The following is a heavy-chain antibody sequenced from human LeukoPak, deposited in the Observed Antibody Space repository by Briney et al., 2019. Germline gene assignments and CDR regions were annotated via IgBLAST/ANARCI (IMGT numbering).Heavy chain of an antibody. V-gene: IGHV4-4*02. CDR3: VANGWYALDI. J-gene: IGHJ3*02. D-gene: IGHD6-19*01. Sequence: SETLSLTCAVSGCSISSTNWWSWVRQSPGKGLEWIGEIYHSGSTNYKPSLRSRVTISVDKSENQFSLNLSSVTAADTAVYYCVANGWYALDIWGQGTMVTVSS. CDR2: IYHSGST. CDR1: GCSISSTNW.